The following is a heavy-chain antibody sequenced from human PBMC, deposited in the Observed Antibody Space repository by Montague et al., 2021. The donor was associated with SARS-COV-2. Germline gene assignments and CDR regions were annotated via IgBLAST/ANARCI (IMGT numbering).Heavy chain of an antibody. CDR1: GGSFSGYY. CDR3: ARISRNSGFVGVFDI. D-gene: IGHD3-22*01. V-gene: IGHV4-34*01. CDR2: ISHSGST. Sequence: SETLSLTCAVYGGSFSGYYWSWIRQPPGKGLEWIGEISHSGSTNYNPSLKSRVTISIDTSKNQFSLRLSSVTAADTAVYYCARISRNSGFVGVFDIWGQGTLVTVSS. J-gene: IGHJ3*02.